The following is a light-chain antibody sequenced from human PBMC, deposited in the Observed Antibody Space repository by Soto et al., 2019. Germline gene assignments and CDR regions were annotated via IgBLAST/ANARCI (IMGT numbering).Light chain of an antibody. Sequence: EIVLTQSPCTLSLSPGERATLSCRASQSVSNNYLAWYQQKPGQAPRLLIYGASNRATGIPDRFSGSGSGTDFTLTISRLEPEDFAVYYCQQYGSSGTFGQGTKVGIK. CDR3: QQYGSSGT. CDR2: GAS. V-gene: IGKV3-20*01. CDR1: QSVSNNY. J-gene: IGKJ1*01.